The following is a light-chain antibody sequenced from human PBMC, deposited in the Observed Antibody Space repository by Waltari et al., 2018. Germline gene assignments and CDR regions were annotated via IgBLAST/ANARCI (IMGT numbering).Light chain of an antibody. CDR1: SSDVGSYDL. Sequence: QSALTQPASVSGSPGQSITISCTGTSSDVGSYDLVSWYQQHPGRAPKLVIFEVSKRPSGVSNRLSGSKAGNTASLTISGLQAEDEADYYCCSYGGSRSVFGSGTKVTVL. CDR3: CSYGGSRSV. J-gene: IGLJ1*01. V-gene: IGLV2-23*02. CDR2: EVS.